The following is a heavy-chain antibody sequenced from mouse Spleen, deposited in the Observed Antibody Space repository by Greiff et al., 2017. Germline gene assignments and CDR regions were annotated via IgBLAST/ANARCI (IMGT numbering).Heavy chain of an antibody. CDR3: ARPIYYGDYGAMDY. CDR1: GFTFSSYY. Sequence: EVKLVESGGGLVKLGGSLKLSCAASGFTFSSYYMSWVRQTPEKRLEWVATISNSGGSTYYPDSVKDRFTISRDNAKNTLYLQMSSLNSEDTAVYYCARPIYYGDYGAMDYWGQGTSVTVSS. D-gene: IGHD2-13*01. CDR2: ISNSGGST. J-gene: IGHJ4*01. V-gene: IGHV5-6-2*01.